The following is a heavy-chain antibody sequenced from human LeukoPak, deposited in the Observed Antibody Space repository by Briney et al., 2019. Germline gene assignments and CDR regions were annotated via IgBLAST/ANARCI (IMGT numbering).Heavy chain of an antibody. Sequence: SETLSLTCTVSGGSISSYYWSWIRQPPGKGLEWIGYIHYSGSTNYNPSLKSRVTISVDTSKNQFSLKLSSVTAADTAVYYCTRGDDYYDSSGYYPHGAFDIWGQGTMVTVSS. J-gene: IGHJ3*02. CDR3: TRGDDYYDSSGYYPHGAFDI. CDR2: IHYSGST. D-gene: IGHD3-22*01. V-gene: IGHV4-59*01. CDR1: GGSISSYY.